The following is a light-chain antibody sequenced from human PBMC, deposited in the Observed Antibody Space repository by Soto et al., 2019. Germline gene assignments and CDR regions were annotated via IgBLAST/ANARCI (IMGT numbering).Light chain of an antibody. CDR3: TSYTTINTYI. Sequence: QSALTQPASVSASPGQSITISCTGTSSDIGDYDYVSWYQQHPGKAPKLIIYEVINRPSGVSDRFSGSKSGNTASLTISGLQSEDEADYYCTSYTTINTYIFGTGTKVTVL. J-gene: IGLJ1*01. CDR2: EVI. V-gene: IGLV2-14*01. CDR1: SSDIGDYDY.